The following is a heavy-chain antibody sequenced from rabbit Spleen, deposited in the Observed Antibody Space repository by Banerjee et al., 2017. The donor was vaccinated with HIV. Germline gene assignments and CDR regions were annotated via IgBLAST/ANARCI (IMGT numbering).Heavy chain of an antibody. V-gene: IGHV1S7*01. D-gene: IGHD1-1*01. J-gene: IGHJ4*01. CDR1: GIDFSTYS. CDR3: VRGAGYGGYCDANL. Sequence: QSLEESGGDLVKPGASLTLTCKASGIDFSTYSMSWVRQDPGKGLEWVGYIVPIFGVTYYANWVNGRFTIASHHAQNTLYLQLNSLTAAETVTYFCVRGAGYGGYCDANLWGPGTLVTVS. CDR2: IVPIFGVT.